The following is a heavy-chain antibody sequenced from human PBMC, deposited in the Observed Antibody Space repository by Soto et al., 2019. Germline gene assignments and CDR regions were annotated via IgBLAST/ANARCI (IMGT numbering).Heavy chain of an antibody. D-gene: IGHD6-13*01. CDR1: GFTFSSYS. Sequence: LRLSCAASGFTFSSYSMNWVRQAPGKGLEWVSSISSSSYIYYADSVKGRFTISRDNAKNSLYLQMNSLRAEDTAVYYCARYSSTADAFDIWGQGTMVTVSS. CDR2: ISSSSYI. J-gene: IGHJ3*02. CDR3: ARYSSTADAFDI. V-gene: IGHV3-21*01.